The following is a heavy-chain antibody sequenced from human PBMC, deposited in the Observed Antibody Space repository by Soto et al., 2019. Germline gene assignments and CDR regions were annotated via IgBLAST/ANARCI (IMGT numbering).Heavy chain of an antibody. CDR2: IYNSGRT. CDR3: ARDLLRTRTSYYYYGMDV. V-gene: IGHV4-59*01. D-gene: IGHD3-22*01. Sequence: SETLSLTCTVSGGSINSDYWSWIRQTPGKGLEWIGNIYNSGRTNYNSSLKSRVTISVDTSKNQFSLKLSSVTAADTAVYYCARDLLRTRTSYYYYGMDVWGQGTTVTVSS. CDR1: GGSINSDY. J-gene: IGHJ6*02.